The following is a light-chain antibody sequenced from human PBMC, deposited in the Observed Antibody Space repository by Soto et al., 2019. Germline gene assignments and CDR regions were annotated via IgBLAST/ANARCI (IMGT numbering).Light chain of an antibody. CDR1: QSILFTSNNKTS. CDR3: QQYYSTPNT. Sequence: DIVMTQSPDSLAVSLGERATINCRSSQSILFTSNNKTSLGWYQQKPGQPPKLLIYWASIRESGVPDRFSGSGSMTDFSLTISSLQPEYVALYYCQQYYSTPNTFGQGTKLEIK. V-gene: IGKV4-1*01. CDR2: WAS. J-gene: IGKJ2*01.